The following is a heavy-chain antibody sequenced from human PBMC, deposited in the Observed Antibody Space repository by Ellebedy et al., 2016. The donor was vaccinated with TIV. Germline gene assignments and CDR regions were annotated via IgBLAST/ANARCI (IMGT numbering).Heavy chain of an antibody. CDR2: ISFDGKRI. D-gene: IGHD5-12*01. CDR1: GFTFNRYV. J-gene: IGHJ6*02. CDR3: AKDHEWVGFMAVDYGMDV. V-gene: IGHV3-30*18. Sequence: GGSLRLXXVASGFTFNRYVFHWVRQAPGKGLEWVANISFDGKRIAYAASVKGRFTISRENSMNTVYLQMNSLRGEDTAQYYCAKDHEWVGFMAVDYGMDVWGQGTTVTVSS.